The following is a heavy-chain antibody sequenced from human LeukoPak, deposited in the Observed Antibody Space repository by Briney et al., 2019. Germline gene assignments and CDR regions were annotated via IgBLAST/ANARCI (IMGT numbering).Heavy chain of an antibody. CDR1: GASVNSYY. CDR3: TKGYYEPFDS. CDR2: ISDSGRT. D-gene: IGHD3-22*01. Sequence: SETQSLTCTVSGASVNSYYWDWIRQPPGKGLEWIGCISDSGRTYYNPSLKSRVTISLGTSNNQFSLRLTSVTAADSAMYYCTKGYYEPFDSWGQGTLVTVSS. V-gene: IGHV4-59*02. J-gene: IGHJ4*02.